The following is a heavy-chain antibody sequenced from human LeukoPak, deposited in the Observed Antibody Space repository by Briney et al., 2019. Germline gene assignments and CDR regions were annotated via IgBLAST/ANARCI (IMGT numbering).Heavy chain of an antibody. Sequence: GSLRLSCAASGFTFSTYAMNWARQAPGKGLEWVSGISGSGDSTYSAGSVKGQFTISRDNSKNMLYLQMNSLRADDTAVYYCARDRRGEYYFDYWGQGTLVTVSS. D-gene: IGHD3-10*01. CDR1: GFTFSTYA. J-gene: IGHJ4*02. CDR3: ARDRRGEYYFDY. CDR2: ISGSGDST. V-gene: IGHV3-23*01.